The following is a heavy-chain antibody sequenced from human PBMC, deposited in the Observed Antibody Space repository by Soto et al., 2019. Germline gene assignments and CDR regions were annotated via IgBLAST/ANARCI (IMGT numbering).Heavy chain of an antibody. CDR3: AKDPYSGVLVPVAIGFDP. V-gene: IGHV3-23*01. CDR2: ISGSGGSA. CDR1: GFTFSNYA. J-gene: IGHJ5*02. D-gene: IGHD2-2*01. Sequence: GGSLRLSCAASGFTFSNYAMTWVRQGPGKGLEWVSAISGSGGSAYYADSVKGRFTISRDNTKNTLYLQMNSLRADDSGVYYCAKDPYSGVLVPVAIGFDPWGPGTLVTVSS.